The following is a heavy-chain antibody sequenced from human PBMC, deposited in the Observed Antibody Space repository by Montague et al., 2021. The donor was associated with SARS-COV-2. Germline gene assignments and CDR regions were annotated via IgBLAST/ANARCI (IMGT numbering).Heavy chain of an antibody. CDR1: GFSLSTSGMC. CDR2: IDWDDDK. J-gene: IGHJ4*02. Sequence: PALVKPTQTLTLTCTLSGFSLSTSGMCVSWIRQPPGKALEWLTLIDWDDDKYYSTSLKTRLTISKDTSKNQVVLTMTNIDPVDPATYYCARSYSTTVVTRAFDYWGQGTLVSVSS. CDR3: ARSYSTTVVTRAFDY. V-gene: IGHV2-70*01. D-gene: IGHD4-23*01.